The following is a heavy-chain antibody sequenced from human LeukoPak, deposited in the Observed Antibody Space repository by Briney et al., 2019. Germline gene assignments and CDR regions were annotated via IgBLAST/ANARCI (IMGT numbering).Heavy chain of an antibody. V-gene: IGHV3-30*18. Sequence: GGSLRLSCAASGFTFSTYGMHWVRQAPGKGLEWVAVISYDGSNKYYADSVKGRFTISRDNAKNSLYLQMNSLRAEDTAVYYCAKELVVRAGDYFDYWGQGTLVTVSS. CDR3: AKELVVRAGDYFDY. D-gene: IGHD2-2*01. CDR2: ISYDGSNK. J-gene: IGHJ4*02. CDR1: GFTFSTYG.